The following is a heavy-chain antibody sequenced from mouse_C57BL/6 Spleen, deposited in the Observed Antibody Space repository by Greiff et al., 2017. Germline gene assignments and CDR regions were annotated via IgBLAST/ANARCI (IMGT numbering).Heavy chain of an antibody. J-gene: IGHJ2*01. Sequence: VQLQQSGPELVKPGASVKISCKASGYAFSSSWMNWVKQRPGKGLEWIGRIYPGDGDTNYNGKFKGKATLTADKSSSTAYMQLSSLTSEDSAVYFCARGAADYDYWGQGTTLTGSS. D-gene: IGHD2-4*01. V-gene: IGHV1-82*01. CDR3: ARGAADYDY. CDR2: IYPGDGDT. CDR1: GYAFSSSW.